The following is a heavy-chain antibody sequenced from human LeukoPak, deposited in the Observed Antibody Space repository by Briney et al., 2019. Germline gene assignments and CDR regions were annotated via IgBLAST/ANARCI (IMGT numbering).Heavy chain of an antibody. J-gene: IGHJ4*02. D-gene: IGHD3-3*01. Sequence: SETLSLTCTVSGGSISSGGYYWSWIRQPPGKGLEWIGYIYHSGSTYYNPSLKSRVTISVDRSKNQFSLKLSSVTAADTAVYYCARAGQVDHRITIFGVDYWGQGTLVTVSS. CDR3: ARAGQVDHRITIFGVDY. CDR2: IYHSGST. V-gene: IGHV4-30-2*01. CDR1: GGSISSGGYY.